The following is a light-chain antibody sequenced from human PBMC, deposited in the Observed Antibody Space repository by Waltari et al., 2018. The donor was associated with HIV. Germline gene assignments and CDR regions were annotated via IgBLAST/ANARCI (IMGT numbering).Light chain of an antibody. CDR2: WAS. CDR3: QQYYSTPRT. Sequence: DIVMTQSPDSLAVSLGERDTINCKSSKSVLYSSNNKNYLAWYQQKPGQPPKLLIYWASTRESGVPDRFSGSGSGTDFTLTISSLQAEDVAVYYCQQYYSTPRTFGQGTKVEIK. V-gene: IGKV4-1*01. J-gene: IGKJ1*01. CDR1: KSVLYSSNNKNY.